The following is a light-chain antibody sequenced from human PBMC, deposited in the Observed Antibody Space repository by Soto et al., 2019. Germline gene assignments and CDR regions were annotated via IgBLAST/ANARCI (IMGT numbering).Light chain of an antibody. CDR2: DAS. J-gene: IGKJ4*01. Sequence: DIVLTQSPAPLSLSPGERATLSCRASQSVSSYLAWYQQKPGQAPRILIYDASNRATGIPARFSGSGSGTDFTLTISSLEPEDFAVYYCQQRSKGLTLGGGTKVDIK. CDR3: QQRSKGLT. V-gene: IGKV3-11*01. CDR1: QSVSSY.